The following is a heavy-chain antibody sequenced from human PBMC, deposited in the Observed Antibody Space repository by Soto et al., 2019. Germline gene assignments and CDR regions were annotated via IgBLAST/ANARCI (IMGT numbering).Heavy chain of an antibody. D-gene: IGHD3-22*01. CDR2: ISAYNGNT. CDR3: ARDLSITMIVVVIGTHYYYGMDV. V-gene: IGHV1-18*01. CDR1: GYTFTSYG. Sequence: ASVKVSCKASGYTFTSYGISWGRQAPGQGLEWMGWISAYNGNTNYAQKLQGRVTMTTDTSTSTAYMELRSVRSDDTAVYYCARDLSITMIVVVIGTHYYYGMDVWGQGTTVTV. J-gene: IGHJ6*02.